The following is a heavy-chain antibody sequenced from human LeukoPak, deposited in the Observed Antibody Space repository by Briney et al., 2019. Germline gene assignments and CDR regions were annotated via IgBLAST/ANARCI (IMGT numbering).Heavy chain of an antibody. V-gene: IGHV3-9*01. J-gene: IGHJ4*02. CDR1: GFTFDDYA. Sequence: GGSPRLSCAASGFTFDDYAMHWVRQAPGKGLEWVSGISWNSGSIGYADSVKGRFTISRDNAKHSLYLQMNSLRAEDTALYYCAKDFRDGYGSRYYFDYWGQGALVTVSS. CDR3: AKDFRDGYGSRYYFDY. D-gene: IGHD5-24*01. CDR2: ISWNSGSI.